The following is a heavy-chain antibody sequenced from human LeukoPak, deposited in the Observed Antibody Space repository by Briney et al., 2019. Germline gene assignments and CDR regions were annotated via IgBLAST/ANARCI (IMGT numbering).Heavy chain of an antibody. D-gene: IGHD5-24*01. CDR1: GFTLSSYS. Sequence: GGSLRLSYAASGFTLSSYSMNWVRQAPGKGLEWVSSISSSSSYIYYADSVKGRFTISRDNAENSLYLQMISLRAEDTAVYYCARGRDGSQSPIDYWGQGTLVTVSS. CDR2: ISSSSSYI. CDR3: ARGRDGSQSPIDY. V-gene: IGHV3-21*01. J-gene: IGHJ4*02.